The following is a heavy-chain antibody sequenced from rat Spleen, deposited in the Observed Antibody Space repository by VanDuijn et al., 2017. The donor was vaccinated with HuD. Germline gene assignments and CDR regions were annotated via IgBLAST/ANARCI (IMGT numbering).Heavy chain of an antibody. J-gene: IGHJ2*01. Sequence: EVQLVESGGGLVQPGRSLKLSCAASGFTYSKYVMAWVRQAPTRGLEWVASINYDGGGTHYRDSVKGRFTISRDNAKSSLYLQMDSLRSEDTATYYCTTSGGMTFFDYWGQGVMVTVSS. V-gene: IGHV5-20*01. CDR2: INYDGGGT. CDR1: GFTYSKYV. CDR3: TTSGGMTFFDY. D-gene: IGHD1-7*01.